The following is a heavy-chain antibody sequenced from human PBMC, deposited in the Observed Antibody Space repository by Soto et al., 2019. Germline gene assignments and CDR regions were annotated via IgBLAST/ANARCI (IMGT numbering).Heavy chain of an antibody. J-gene: IGHJ4*02. CDR2: INSYNGGT. V-gene: IGHV1-18*01. Sequence: QVQLVQSGAEVKNPGASVKVSCRASGYTLSNNYGISWVRQAPGQGLEWMGWINSYNGGTNNARKFQDRVTLTTDASTTTAYMELRSLRSDDTAIYYCARDRQNYGSLDYWGQGTLVTVSS. D-gene: IGHD4-17*01. CDR3: ARDRQNYGSLDY. CDR1: GYTLSNNYG.